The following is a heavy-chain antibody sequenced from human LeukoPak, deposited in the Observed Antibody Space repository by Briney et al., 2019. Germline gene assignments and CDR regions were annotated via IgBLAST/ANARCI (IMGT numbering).Heavy chain of an antibody. CDR1: GYTFTSNY. CDR3: ARDGTYYYYYMDV. CDR2: ISPSGGST. V-gene: IGHV1-46*01. Sequence: ASVKVSCKAFGYTFTSNYMHWVRQAPGQGPEWMGVISPSGGSTTYAQKFQGRVTLTRDMSTSTDYLELSSLRSEDTAVYYCARDGTYYYYYMDVWGKGTTVTVSS. J-gene: IGHJ6*03.